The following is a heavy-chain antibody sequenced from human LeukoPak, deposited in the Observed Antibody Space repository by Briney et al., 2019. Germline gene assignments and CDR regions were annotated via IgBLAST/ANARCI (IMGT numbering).Heavy chain of an antibody. V-gene: IGHV4-34*01. J-gene: IGHJ2*01. CDR3: ARGIVVVPAAKAYFVL. Sequence: SETLSLTCAVYGVSFSGYYWSWIRQPPGKGLEWIGEINHSGSTNYNPSLKSRVTISVDTSKNQFSLKLSSVTAADTAVYYCARGIVVVPAAKAYFVLWGRGTLVTVSS. CDR1: GVSFSGYY. CDR2: INHSGST. D-gene: IGHD2-2*01.